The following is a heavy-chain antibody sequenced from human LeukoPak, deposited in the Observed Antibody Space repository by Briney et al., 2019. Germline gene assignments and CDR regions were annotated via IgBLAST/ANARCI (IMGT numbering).Heavy chain of an antibody. CDR1: GGSISSSTFY. J-gene: IGHJ4*02. V-gene: IGHV4-39*07. CDR3: AGTYYYDSSGYYHYSL. Sequence: PSETLSPTCTVSGGSISSSTFYWGWIRQPPGKGLEWIGTIYYSGSTFYNPSLKSRVTVSVDTSKNQFSLKLSSVTAADTAVYYCAGTYYYDSSGYYHYSLWGQGTLVTVSS. CDR2: IYYSGST. D-gene: IGHD3-22*01.